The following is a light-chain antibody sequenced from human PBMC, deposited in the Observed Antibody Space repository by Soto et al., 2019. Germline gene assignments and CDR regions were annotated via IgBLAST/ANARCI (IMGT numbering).Light chain of an antibody. J-gene: IGLJ2*01. V-gene: IGLV2-23*01. CDR2: EAN. CDR1: RSDVGSYHV. Sequence: QSALTQPASVSGSPGQSITISCTGTRSDVGSYHVVSWYQQQPGKAPKLIIYEANKRLSGISDRFSGSKSGNTASLTISRLQAEDEADYYCCSYAGLSTLLFGGGTKLTVL. CDR3: CSYAGLSTLL.